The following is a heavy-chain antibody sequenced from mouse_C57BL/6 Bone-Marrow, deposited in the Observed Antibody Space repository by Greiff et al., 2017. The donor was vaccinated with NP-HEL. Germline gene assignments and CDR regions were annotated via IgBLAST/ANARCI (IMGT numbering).Heavy chain of an antibody. CDR3: ARDGNFYCNLAWFAY. CDR2: IDPSDSYT. J-gene: IGHJ3*01. D-gene: IGHD2-1*01. Sequence: QVQLQQPGAELVMPGASVKLSCKASGYTFTSYWMHWVKQRPGQGLEWIGEIDPSDSYTNYNQKFKGKSTLTVDKSSSTAYMQLSSLTSEDSAVYYCARDGNFYCNLAWFAYWGQGTLVTVSA. V-gene: IGHV1-69*01. CDR1: GYTFTSYW.